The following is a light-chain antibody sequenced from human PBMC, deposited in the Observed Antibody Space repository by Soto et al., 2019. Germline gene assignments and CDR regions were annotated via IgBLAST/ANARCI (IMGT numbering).Light chain of an antibody. CDR2: SAS. CDR3: QQSYNAPYT. Sequence: DIQMTQSPSSLSVSVGDRVTITCRASQNIGTSLNWYQMKLGRAPTLLIYSASTLQSGAPSRFSGGGSGTDFTLTINSLQPEDFATYSCQQSYNAPYTFGQGNMLAIK. J-gene: IGKJ2*01. V-gene: IGKV1-39*01. CDR1: QNIGTS.